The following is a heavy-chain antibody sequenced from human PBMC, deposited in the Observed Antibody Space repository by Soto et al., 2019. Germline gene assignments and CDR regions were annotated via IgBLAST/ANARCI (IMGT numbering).Heavy chain of an antibody. D-gene: IGHD3-16*01. J-gene: IGHJ4*02. CDR1: GFSLNTYGVG. Sequence: QITLKESGPTLVKPTQTLTLTCTVSGFSLNTYGVGVGWIRQPPGKALEWLALIYWDDDKRYSPSLKSRLTITKDTSKNQVVLTMTNMDPVDTVTYNCARALGSWGAYYFDYWGQGTLVTVSS. V-gene: IGHV2-5*02. CDR2: IYWDDDK. CDR3: ARALGSWGAYYFDY.